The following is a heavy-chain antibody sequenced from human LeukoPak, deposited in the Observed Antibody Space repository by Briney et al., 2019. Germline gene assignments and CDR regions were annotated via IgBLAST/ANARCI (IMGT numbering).Heavy chain of an antibody. J-gene: IGHJ4*02. D-gene: IGHD1-26*01. Sequence: GGSLRLSCAASGFTFSSYEMNWVRQAPGKGLEWVSYISSSGSTIYYADSVRGRFTISRDNAKNSLYLQMNSLRAEDTAMYYCARADLSGSYFHPHFLDYWGQGTLVTVSS. CDR2: ISSSGSTI. CDR1: GFTFSSYE. CDR3: ARADLSGSYFHPHFLDY. V-gene: IGHV3-48*03.